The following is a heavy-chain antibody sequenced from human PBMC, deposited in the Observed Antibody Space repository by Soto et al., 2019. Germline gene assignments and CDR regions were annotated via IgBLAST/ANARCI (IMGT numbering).Heavy chain of an antibody. J-gene: IGHJ4*02. Sequence: PGGSLRLSCAASGFTFDDYAMHWVRQAPVNGLEFVSGISCNIGSIGYADSVKGRFTISRYNAKNSLYLQMNSLRAEDTALYYCAKDSSPWQTGDFDHWGQGTMVTVPS. V-gene: IGHV3-9*01. CDR2: ISCNIGSI. CDR1: GFTFDDYA. D-gene: IGHD1-26*01. CDR3: AKDSSPWQTGDFDH.